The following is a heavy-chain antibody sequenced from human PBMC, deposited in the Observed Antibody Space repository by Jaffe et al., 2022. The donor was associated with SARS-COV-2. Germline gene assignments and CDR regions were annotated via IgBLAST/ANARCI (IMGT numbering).Heavy chain of an antibody. V-gene: IGHV3-74*01. CDR1: GFTFSSYW. D-gene: IGHD2-2*01. Sequence: EVQLVESGGGLVQPGGSLRLSCAASGFTFSSYWMHWVRQAPGKGLVWVSRINSDGSSTSYADSVKGRFTISRDNAKNTLYLQMNSLRAEDTAVYYCARAPVVPAAKGYYYYGMDVWGQGTTVTVSS. CDR3: ARAPVVPAAKGYYYYGMDV. J-gene: IGHJ6*02. CDR2: INSDGSST.